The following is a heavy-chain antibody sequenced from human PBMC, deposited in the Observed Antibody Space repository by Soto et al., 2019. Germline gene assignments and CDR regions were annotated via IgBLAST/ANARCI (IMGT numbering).Heavy chain of an antibody. CDR3: GRQLVSVFSDTMGYFDY. J-gene: IGHJ4*02. Sequence: QVQLQESGPGLVKPSQTLSLTCTVSGGSISGGDYYWSWVRQPPGKGLESIGYIYYAGNTYYNPSLKSRLTMSISRSKKHFPPKLNSVTAANPAVYYWGRQLVSVFSDTMGYFDYWGQGTLVTVSS. CDR1: GGSISGGDYY. V-gene: IGHV4-30-4*01. D-gene: IGHD3-10*01. CDR2: IYYAGNT.